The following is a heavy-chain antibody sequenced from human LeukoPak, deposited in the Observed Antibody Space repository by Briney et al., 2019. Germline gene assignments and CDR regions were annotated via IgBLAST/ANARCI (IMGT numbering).Heavy chain of an antibody. CDR2: ISTSTSTI. CDR1: GFTLSNNW. Sequence: GGSLRLSCAASGFTLSNNWMNWVRQAPGKGLEWVSYISTSTSTIFYADSVKGRFTISRDNAKNSLYLQMNSLRAEDTAVYYCARGSHIGYGNYFFDYWGQGTLVTVSS. J-gene: IGHJ4*02. CDR3: ARGSHIGYGNYFFDY. D-gene: IGHD4-11*01. V-gene: IGHV3-48*04.